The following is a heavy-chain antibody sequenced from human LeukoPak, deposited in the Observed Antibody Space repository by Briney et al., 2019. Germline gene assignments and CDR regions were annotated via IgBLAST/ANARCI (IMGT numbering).Heavy chain of an antibody. J-gene: IGHJ6*02. CDR1: GFTFSSYA. CDR2: ISGSGGST. CDR3: AKTYCGGDCYLLYYYYGMDV. Sequence: GGSLRLSCAASGFTFSSYAMSWVRQAPGKGLEWVSAISGSGGSTYYADSVKGRFTISRDNSKNTLYLQMNSLRAEDTAVYYCAKTYCGGDCYLLYYYYGMDVWGQGTTVTVSS. V-gene: IGHV3-23*01. D-gene: IGHD2-21*02.